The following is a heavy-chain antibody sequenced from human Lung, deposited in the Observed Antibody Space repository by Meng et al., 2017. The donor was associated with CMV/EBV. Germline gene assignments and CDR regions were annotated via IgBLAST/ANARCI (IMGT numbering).Heavy chain of an antibody. D-gene: IGHD2-15*01. CDR1: GYTFTSYD. V-gene: IGHV1-8*01. Sequence: AEVKKPGASVMVSCKDSGYTFTSYDINWVRQATGQGLEWMGWMNPNSGNTGYAQKFQGRVTMTRNTSISTAYMELGSLRSEDTAVYYCARGYCSGGSCPVFDHWGQGTLVTVSS. CDR3: ARGYCSGGSCPVFDH. CDR2: MNPNSGNT. J-gene: IGHJ5*02.